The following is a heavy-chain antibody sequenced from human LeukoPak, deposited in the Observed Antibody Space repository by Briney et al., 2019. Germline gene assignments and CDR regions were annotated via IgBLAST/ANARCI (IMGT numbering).Heavy chain of an antibody. Sequence: PGRSLRLSCAASGFTFSSYAMHWVRQAPGKGLEWVAVISYDGSNKYYADSVKGRFTISRDNSKNTLYLQMNSLRAEDTAVYYCAKGLWGRYGAYYFDYWGQGTLVTVSS. CDR3: AKGLWGRYGAYYFDY. V-gene: IGHV3-30-3*01. D-gene: IGHD4-17*01. CDR1: GFTFSSYA. CDR2: ISYDGSNK. J-gene: IGHJ4*02.